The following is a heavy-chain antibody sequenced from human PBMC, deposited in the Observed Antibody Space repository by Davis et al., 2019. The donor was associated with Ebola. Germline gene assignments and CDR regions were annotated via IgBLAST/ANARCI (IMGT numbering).Heavy chain of an antibody. D-gene: IGHD1-26*01. J-gene: IGHJ6*02. Sequence: PGGSLRLSCAASGFTFSSYAMSWVRQAPGKGLEWVSAISGSGGSTYYADSVKGRFTISRDNSKNTLYLQMNSLRAEDTAVYYCAISGSLLPNYYYYGMDVWGQGTTVTVSS. CDR1: GFTFSSYA. V-gene: IGHV3-23*01. CDR3: AISGSLLPNYYYYGMDV. CDR2: ISGSGGST.